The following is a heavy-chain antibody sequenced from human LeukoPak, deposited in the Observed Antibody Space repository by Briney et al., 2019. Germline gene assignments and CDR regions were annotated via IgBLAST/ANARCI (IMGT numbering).Heavy chain of an antibody. CDR3: ARGPDYGDYVY. CDR1: GFTFSSYA. CDR2: ISYDGSNK. J-gene: IGHJ4*02. Sequence: GGSLRLSCAASGFTFSSYAMHWVRQAPGKGLEWVAVISYDGSNKYYADSVKGRFTISRDNSKNTLYLQMNSLRAEDTAVYYCARGPDYGDYVYWGQGALVTVSS. V-gene: IGHV3-30*04. D-gene: IGHD4-17*01.